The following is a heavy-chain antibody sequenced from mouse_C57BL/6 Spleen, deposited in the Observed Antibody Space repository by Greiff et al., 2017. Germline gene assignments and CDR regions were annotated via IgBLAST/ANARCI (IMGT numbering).Heavy chain of an antibody. CDR1: GFTFSDYG. V-gene: IGHV5-17*01. J-gene: IGHJ4*01. Sequence: EVHLVESGGGLVKPGGSLKLSCAASGFTFSDYGMHWVRQAPEKGLEWVAYISSGSSTIYYADTVKGRFTISRDNAKNTLFLQMTSLRSEDTAMYYCARTAQSYAMDYWGQGTSVTVSS. CDR3: ARTAQSYAMDY. CDR2: ISSGSSTI.